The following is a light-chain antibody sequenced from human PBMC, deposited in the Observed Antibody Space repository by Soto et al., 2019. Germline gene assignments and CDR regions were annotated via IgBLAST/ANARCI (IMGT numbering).Light chain of an antibody. J-gene: IGKJ2*01. CDR2: DAS. CDR3: QQSLRFPFT. V-gene: IGKV1-12*01. CDR1: QNIGAF. Sequence: DIQMTQSPSSVSASVGDRVTITCRARQNIGAFLAWYQQKPGKAPNLLIYDASTLQGGVPSRFSGSGSGTEFTLTITSLQPEDFATYYCQQSLRFPFTFGQGTKLEL.